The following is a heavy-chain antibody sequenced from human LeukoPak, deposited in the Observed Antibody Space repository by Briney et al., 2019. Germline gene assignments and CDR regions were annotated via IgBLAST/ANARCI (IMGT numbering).Heavy chain of an antibody. CDR1: GGSISSYY. CDR3: AREHYYDSSGFRFDP. J-gene: IGHJ5*02. V-gene: IGHV4-4*07. Sequence: SETLSLTCTVSGGSISSYYWSWIRQPAGKGLEWIGRIYTTGNTNYNPSLKSRVTMSIDTSKKQFSLKLSSVTAADTAVYYCAREHYYDSSGFRFDPWGQGTLVTVSS. D-gene: IGHD3-22*01. CDR2: IYTTGNT.